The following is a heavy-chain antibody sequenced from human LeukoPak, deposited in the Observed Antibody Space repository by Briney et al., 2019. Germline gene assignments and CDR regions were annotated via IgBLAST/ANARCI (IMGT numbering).Heavy chain of an antibody. V-gene: IGHV3-48*01. CDR2: ISSSSSTI. CDR1: GFTFSTYS. CDR3: ARESYYYYYMDV. Sequence: GGSLRLSCAASGFTFSTYSMNWVRQAPGKGLEWVSYISSSSSTIYYADSVKGRFTISRDNAKNSLYLQMNSLRAEDTAVYYCARESYYYYYMDVWGKGTTVTVSS. J-gene: IGHJ6*03.